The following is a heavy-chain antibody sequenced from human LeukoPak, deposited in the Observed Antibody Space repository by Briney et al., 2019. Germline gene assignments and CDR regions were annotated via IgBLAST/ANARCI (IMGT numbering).Heavy chain of an antibody. V-gene: IGHV4-34*01. D-gene: IGHD6-25*01. CDR1: GGSFSGYY. Sequence: SETLSLTCAVYGGSFSGYYWSWIRQPPGKGLEWIGEINHSGSTNYNPSLKSRVTISVDTSKNQFSLKLSSVTAADTAVYYCAREWSQYSSGWGQGTLVTVSS. CDR2: INHSGST. CDR3: AREWSQYSSG. J-gene: IGHJ4*02.